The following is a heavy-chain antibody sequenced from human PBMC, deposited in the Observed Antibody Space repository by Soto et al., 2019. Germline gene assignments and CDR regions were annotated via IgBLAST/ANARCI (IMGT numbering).Heavy chain of an antibody. CDR2: IYYSGST. Sequence: SETLSLTCTVSGGSISSGDYYWSCIRQPPGKGLEWIGYIYYSGSTYYNPSLKSRVTISVDTSKNQFSLKLSSVTAADTAVYYCARHLAYCGGDCYFFDYWGQGTLVTVSS. V-gene: IGHV4-30-4*01. CDR1: GGSISSGDYY. D-gene: IGHD2-21*02. CDR3: ARHLAYCGGDCYFFDY. J-gene: IGHJ4*02.